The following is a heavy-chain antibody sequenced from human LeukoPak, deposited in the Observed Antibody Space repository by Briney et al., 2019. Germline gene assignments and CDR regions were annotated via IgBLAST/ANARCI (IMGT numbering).Heavy chain of an antibody. V-gene: IGHV4-34*01. CDR1: GGSFSGYY. D-gene: IGHD3-22*01. CDR3: ARAPHFFDTSGSRYYFDY. CDR2: INHTGNT. J-gene: IGHJ4*02. Sequence: SETLSLTCAVNGGSFSGYYWNWIRQPPGKRLEWIGEINHTGNTNYNPSLKRRVTISVDTSQKQFSLRLNSVTAADTAVYYCARAPHFFDTSGSRYYFDYWGQGALVTVSS.